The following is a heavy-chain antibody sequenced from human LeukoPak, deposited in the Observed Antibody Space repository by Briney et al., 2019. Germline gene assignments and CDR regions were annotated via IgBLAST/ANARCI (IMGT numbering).Heavy chain of an antibody. Sequence: SETLSLTCPVSGGSISSSSYYWGWIRQPPGKGLEWIGNIYYSGSTYYNPSLKSRVSISVDTSKNQFSLKLSSVTAADTAVYYCQSRFLEWLLDYWGQGTLVTVSS. J-gene: IGHJ4*02. D-gene: IGHD3-3*01. CDR3: QSRFLEWLLDY. CDR2: IYYSGST. CDR1: GGSISSSSYY. V-gene: IGHV4-39*01.